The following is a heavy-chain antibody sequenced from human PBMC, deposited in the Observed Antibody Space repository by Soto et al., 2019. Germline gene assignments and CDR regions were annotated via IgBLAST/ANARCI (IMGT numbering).Heavy chain of an antibody. V-gene: IGHV4-30-4*01. CDR2: IYYSGST. D-gene: IGHD3-16*02. CDR1: GGSISSGDYY. CDR3: ARDAANYVWGSYRYG. Sequence: QVQLQESGPGLVKPSQTLSLTCTVSGGSISSGDYYWSWIRQPPGKVLEWIGYIYYSGSTYYNPSLKSRVTISVDTSKNQFSLKLSSVTAADTAVYYCARDAANYVWGSYRYGWGQGTLVTVSS. J-gene: IGHJ4*02.